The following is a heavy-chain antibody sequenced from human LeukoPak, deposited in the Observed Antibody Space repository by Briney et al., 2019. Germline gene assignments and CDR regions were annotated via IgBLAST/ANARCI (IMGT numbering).Heavy chain of an antibody. V-gene: IGHV3-48*03. CDR1: GFTFSSYE. CDR3: VRDPGCSGGSCYGRLDH. Sequence: GGSLRLSCAASGFTFSSYEMNWVRQAPGKGLEWVSYISSSGSTTHYADSVKGRFTISRDNAKNSLYLHMSTLRAEDTAVYYCVRDPGCSGGSCYGRLDHWGQGTLVTVSS. CDR2: ISSSGSTT. D-gene: IGHD2-15*01. J-gene: IGHJ4*02.